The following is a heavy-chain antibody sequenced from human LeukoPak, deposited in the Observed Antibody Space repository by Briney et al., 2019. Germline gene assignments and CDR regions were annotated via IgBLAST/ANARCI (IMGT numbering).Heavy chain of an antibody. J-gene: IGHJ4*02. D-gene: IGHD1-26*01. Sequence: EASVKVSCKASGYTLSGYYVHWVRQAPGQGLEWMGWINSKSGVTLYAQKFQGRVTMTRDTSISTIFMDLSRLTFVDTAVYYCARESGGLDYWGQGTLVTVSS. CDR2: INSKSGVT. V-gene: IGHV1-2*02. CDR3: ARESGGLDY. CDR1: GYTLSGYY.